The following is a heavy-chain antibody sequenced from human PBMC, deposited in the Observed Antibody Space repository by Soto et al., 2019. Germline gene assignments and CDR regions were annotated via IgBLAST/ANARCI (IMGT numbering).Heavy chain of an antibody. CDR3: ARVVVVAARGYGWFDP. Sequence: QVQLVQSGAEVKKPGSSVKVSCKASGGTFSSYAISWVRQAPGQGLEWMGGIIPIFGTANYAQKFQGRVTITADKSTSTAYMELSSLRSEDTAVYYRARVVVVAARGYGWFDPWGQGTLVTVSS. CDR2: IIPIFGTA. CDR1: GGTFSSYA. V-gene: IGHV1-69*06. J-gene: IGHJ5*02. D-gene: IGHD2-15*01.